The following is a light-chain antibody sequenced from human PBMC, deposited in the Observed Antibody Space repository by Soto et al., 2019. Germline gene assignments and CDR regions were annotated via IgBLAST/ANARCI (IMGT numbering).Light chain of an antibody. J-gene: IGKJ2*01. CDR2: DAS. CDR1: QSVSTS. V-gene: IGKV3-11*01. Sequence: DIVLTQSPATLSLSPGETATLSCRASQSVSTSLAWYQQKPDQAPRLLIYDASNRATGIPARFSGSGSGTDFTLTRSSLEAEDFAVYYCQQRTNWPSTFGQGTKLEIK. CDR3: QQRTNWPST.